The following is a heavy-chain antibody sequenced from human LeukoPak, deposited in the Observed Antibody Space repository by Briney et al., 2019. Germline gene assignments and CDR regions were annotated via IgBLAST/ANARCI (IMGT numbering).Heavy chain of an antibody. V-gene: IGHV1-18*01. D-gene: IGHD3-22*01. J-gene: IGHJ4*02. CDR3: ARDQYSSGYYQGQDY. Sequence: ASVTVSFKASGYTFTSYGISWVRQAPGQGLEWMGWISAYNGNTNYAQKLQGRVTMTTDTSTSTAYMELRSLRSDDTAVYYCARDQYSSGYYQGQDYWGQGTLVTVSS. CDR2: ISAYNGNT. CDR1: GYTFTSYG.